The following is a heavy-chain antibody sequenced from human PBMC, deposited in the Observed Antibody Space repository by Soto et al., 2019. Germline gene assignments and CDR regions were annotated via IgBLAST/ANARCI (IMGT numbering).Heavy chain of an antibody. D-gene: IGHD6-6*01. CDR1: GGSITRGGYY. CDR2: IYNSGSR. Sequence: PSETLSLTCNVSGGSITRGGYYWTWIRKHPGKGLEWIGYIYNSGSRYYNPSLKSRLTISMDTSNNQFSLRMTSVTAADTAIYYCARESRRYNSSVGFYKGMDVWGHGTTVTVSS. CDR3: ARESRRYNSSVGFYKGMDV. J-gene: IGHJ6*02. V-gene: IGHV4-31*03.